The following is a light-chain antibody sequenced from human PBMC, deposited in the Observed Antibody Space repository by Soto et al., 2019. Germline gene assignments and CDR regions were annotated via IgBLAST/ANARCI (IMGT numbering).Light chain of an antibody. J-gene: IGLJ2*01. CDR1: SSDVGGYDY. V-gene: IGLV2-14*03. CDR2: DVI. CDR3: SSYTSTNTKL. Sequence: QSVLTQPASVSGSPGQSIAISCTGSSSDVGGYDYVSWYQQHPCKAPKLMIYDVIKRPSGVFYRFSGSKSGNTASLTISGLQAEDEADYYCSSYTSTNTKLFGGGTKVTVL.